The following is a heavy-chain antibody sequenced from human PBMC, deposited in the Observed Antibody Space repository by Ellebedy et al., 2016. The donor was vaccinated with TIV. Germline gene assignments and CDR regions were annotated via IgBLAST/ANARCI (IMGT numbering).Heavy chain of an antibody. CDR2: VSTYNGNT. CDR1: GYTFTNYG. V-gene: IGHV1-18*04. Sequence: AASVKVSCKASGYTFTNYGITWVRQAPGQGLEWMGWVSTYNGNTDSAQKLQDRVTMTTDTSTSTVYMELRSLRSDDTAVYYCARPTFYYDNSGFYPLGYWGQGTLVTVSS. J-gene: IGHJ4*02. CDR3: ARPTFYYDNSGFYPLGY. D-gene: IGHD3-22*01.